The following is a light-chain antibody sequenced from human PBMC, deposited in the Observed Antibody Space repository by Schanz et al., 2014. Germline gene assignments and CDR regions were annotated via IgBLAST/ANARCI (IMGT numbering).Light chain of an antibody. CDR2: SAS. V-gene: IGKV3-15*01. Sequence: EIVLTQSPGTLSLSPGERATLSCRASQSVTSSFLAWYQQNPGQAPRLLIYSASTRATAIPARFSGSGSGTEFTLTISSLQSEDFAVYYCQQYNNWPQTFGQGTKLEI. J-gene: IGKJ2*01. CDR3: QQYNNWPQT. CDR1: QSVTSS.